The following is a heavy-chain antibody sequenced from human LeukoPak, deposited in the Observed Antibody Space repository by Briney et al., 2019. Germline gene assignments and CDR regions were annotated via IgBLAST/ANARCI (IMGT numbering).Heavy chain of an antibody. CDR3: ARVSYYDSSGGRHNWFDP. J-gene: IGHJ5*02. CDR2: MNPNSGNT. D-gene: IGHD3-22*01. CDR1: GYTFTSYD. Sequence: ASVKVSCKASGYTFTSYDINWVRQATGQGLEWMGWMNPNSGNTGYAQKFQGRVTITRNTSISTAYMELSSLRSEDTAVYYCARVSYYDSSGGRHNWFDPWGQGTLVTVSS. V-gene: IGHV1-8*03.